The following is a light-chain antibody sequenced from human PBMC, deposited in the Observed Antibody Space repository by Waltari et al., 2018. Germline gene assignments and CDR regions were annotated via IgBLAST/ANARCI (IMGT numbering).Light chain of an antibody. CDR3: LQGTHWPPHT. CDR2: LVS. Sequence: DVVLTQSPLSLPVTLGQSASISCRSSQSLVHSNGNTYLNWFHQRPGQSPRRLIYLVSNRDSGVPARFSGSGSDTDFTLKINRVDAEDVGIYYCLQGTHWPPHTFGQGTKLEI. CDR1: QSLVHSNGNTY. J-gene: IGKJ2*01. V-gene: IGKV2-30*02.